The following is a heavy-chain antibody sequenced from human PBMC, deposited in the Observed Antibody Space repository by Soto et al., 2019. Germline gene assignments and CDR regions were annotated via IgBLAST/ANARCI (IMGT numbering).Heavy chain of an antibody. J-gene: IGHJ4*02. CDR2: ISGSGGST. Sequence: GSLRLSCAASGFTFSSYAMSWVRQAPGKGLEWVSAISGSGGSTYYADSVKGRFTISRDNSKNTLYLQMNSLRAEDTAVYYCAKERDYYDSSGYVFDYWGQGTLVTVSS. CDR3: AKERDYYDSSGYVFDY. CDR1: GFTFSSYA. V-gene: IGHV3-23*01. D-gene: IGHD3-22*01.